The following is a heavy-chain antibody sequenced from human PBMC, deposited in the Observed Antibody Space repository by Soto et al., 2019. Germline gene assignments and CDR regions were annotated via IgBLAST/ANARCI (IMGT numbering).Heavy chain of an antibody. CDR1: GGSISSSTYF. J-gene: IGHJ5*02. V-gene: IGHV4-39*01. CDR2: IYYSGST. CDR3: ATSNWFDP. Sequence: SETLFLTCTVSGGSISSSTYFWGWIRQPPGKGLQWIGSIYYSGSTYYNPSLKSRVTISVDTSKNQFSLKLSSVTAADTAVYYCATSNWFDPWGLGTLVTVSS.